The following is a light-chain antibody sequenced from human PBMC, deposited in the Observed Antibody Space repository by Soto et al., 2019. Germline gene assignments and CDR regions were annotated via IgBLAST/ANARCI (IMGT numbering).Light chain of an antibody. V-gene: IGLV3-21*02. CDR1: DIGTKS. Sequence: SYELTQPPSVSVTPGQTARTPCGGNDIGTKSVHWYQQKPDQSPVLVVYDDSDRPSGIPERFSGSNSGNAATLTISRVEAGDEADYYCHLWDNTSDQPVFGGGTKLTVL. J-gene: IGLJ2*01. CDR2: DDS. CDR3: HLWDNTSDQPV.